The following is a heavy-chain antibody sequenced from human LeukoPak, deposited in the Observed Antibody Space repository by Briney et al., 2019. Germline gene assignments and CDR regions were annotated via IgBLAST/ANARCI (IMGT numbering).Heavy chain of an antibody. CDR2: LDPEYAET. CDR3: ATHSGGSNSPRPTDAFDI. D-gene: IGHD1-26*01. J-gene: IGHJ3*02. CDR1: GYTLTELS. V-gene: IGHV1-24*01. Sequence: GASVKVSCKVSGYTLTELSIHWVRQAPGKGLEWMGGLDPEYAETIYAQKFQGRVTMTEDTSPDTAYMELSSLRSEDTAVYFCATHSGGSNSPRPTDAFDIWGQGTMVTVSS.